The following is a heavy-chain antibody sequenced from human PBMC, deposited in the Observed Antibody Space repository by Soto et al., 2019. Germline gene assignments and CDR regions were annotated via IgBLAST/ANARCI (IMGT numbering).Heavy chain of an antibody. J-gene: IGHJ4*02. Sequence: QVQLVQSGAEVKKPGSSVKVSCKASGGTFSSYAISWVRQAPGQGLEWMGGIIPIFGTANYAQKFQGRVTMTADESTSTAYMELSSLRSEDTAVYYCASEGIAVAGTPHYFDYWGQGTLVTVSS. CDR1: GGTFSSYA. CDR3: ASEGIAVAGTPHYFDY. CDR2: IIPIFGTA. V-gene: IGHV1-69*01. D-gene: IGHD6-19*01.